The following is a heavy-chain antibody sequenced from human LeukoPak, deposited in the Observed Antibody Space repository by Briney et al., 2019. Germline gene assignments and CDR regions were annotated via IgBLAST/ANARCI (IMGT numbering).Heavy chain of an antibody. CDR1: GYTFTGYY. J-gene: IGHJ4*02. CDR3: ASPSLAVAGTGGDY. Sequence: ASVTVSCKASGYTFTGYYMHWVRQAPGQGLEWMGWINPNSGGTNYAQKFQGRVTMTRDTSISTAYMELSRLRSDDTAVYYCASPSLAVAGTGGDYWGQGTLVTVSS. V-gene: IGHV1-2*02. D-gene: IGHD6-19*01. CDR2: INPNSGGT.